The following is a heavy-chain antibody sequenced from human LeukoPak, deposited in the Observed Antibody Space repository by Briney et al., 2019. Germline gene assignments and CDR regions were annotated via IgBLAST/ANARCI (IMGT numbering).Heavy chain of an antibody. CDR3: ARVAAADYFDY. CDR1: GYTFNGYY. D-gene: IGHD6-13*01. CDR2: INPNSGGT. Sequence: ASVKVSCKASGYTFNGYYMHWVRQAPGQGLEWMGWINPNSGGTNYAQKFQGRVTMTRDTSISTAYMELRSLRSDDTAVYYCARVAAADYFDYWGQGTLATVSS. V-gene: IGHV1-2*02. J-gene: IGHJ4*02.